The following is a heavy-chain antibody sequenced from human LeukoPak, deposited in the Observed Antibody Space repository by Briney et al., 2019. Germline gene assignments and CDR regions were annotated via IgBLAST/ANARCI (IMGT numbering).Heavy chain of an antibody. CDR1: GFNLTDYW. J-gene: IGHJ4*02. D-gene: IGHD3-22*01. V-gene: IGHV3-23*01. Sequence: GGSLRLSCAASGFNLTDYWMNWVRQAPGKGLEWVSVMSGSGGSTNYADSVKGRFTISRDNPKNTLYLQMNSLRAEDTAVYFCAKRGVVIRVILVGFHKEAYYFDSWGQGALVTVSS. CDR2: MSGSGGST. CDR3: AKRGVVIRVILVGFHKEAYYFDS.